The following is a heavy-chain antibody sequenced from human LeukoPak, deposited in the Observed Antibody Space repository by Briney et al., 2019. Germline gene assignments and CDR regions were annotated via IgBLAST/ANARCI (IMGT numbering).Heavy chain of an antibody. Sequence: SETLSLTCTVSGGSISSYYWNWIRQPPGKGLEWIGYIYYSGNTNCNPSLKNRVTISVDTSKNQFSLKLSSVTAADTAVYYCARDSAMGSFDYWGQGTLVTVAS. J-gene: IGHJ4*02. CDR1: GGSISSYY. V-gene: IGHV4-59*08. CDR2: IYYSGNT. D-gene: IGHD5-18*01. CDR3: ARDSAMGSFDY.